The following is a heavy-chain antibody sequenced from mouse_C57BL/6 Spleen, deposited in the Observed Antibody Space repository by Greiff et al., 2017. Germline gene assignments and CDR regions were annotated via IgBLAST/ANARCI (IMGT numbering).Heavy chain of an antibody. Sequence: VKLMESGPGLVAPSQSLSITCTVSGFSLTSYGVDWVRQSPGKGLEWLGVIWGVGSTNYNSALKSRLSISKDNSKSQVFLKMNSLQTDDTAMYYCASSPSTGSGAMDYWGQGTSVTVSS. D-gene: IGHD4-1*02. J-gene: IGHJ4*01. CDR1: GFSLTSYG. CDR3: ASSPSTGSGAMDY. CDR2: IWGVGST. V-gene: IGHV2-6*01.